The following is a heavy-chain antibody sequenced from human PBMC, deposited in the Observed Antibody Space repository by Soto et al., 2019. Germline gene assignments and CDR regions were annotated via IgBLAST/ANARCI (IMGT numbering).Heavy chain of an antibody. CDR3: ARHPGYYDVLTGYSTYYFDS. V-gene: IGHV4-59*08. J-gene: IGHJ4*02. CDR1: GGSISPYY. CDR2: IYYRGNT. Sequence: QVQLQESGPGLVKPSETLSLTCTVSGGSISPYYWSWIRQPPGKGLEWIGSIYYRGNTNYNPSFKXRVPISVDTSKXPXSXXLSSVTAADTAVYYCARHPGYYDVLTGYSTYYFDSWGQGTLVTVSS. D-gene: IGHD3-9*01.